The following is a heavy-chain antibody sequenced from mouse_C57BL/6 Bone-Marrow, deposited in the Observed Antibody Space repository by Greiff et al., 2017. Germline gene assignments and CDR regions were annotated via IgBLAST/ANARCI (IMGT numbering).Heavy chain of an antibody. D-gene: IGHD1-1*01. J-gene: IGHJ2*01. Sequence: EVQLQQSGPELVKPGASVKLSCKASGYTFTSYDINWVKQRPGQGLEWIGRIDPANGNTKYAPKFQGKATITADTSSNTAYLQLSSLTSEDTAIYYCAREGDTTVPGDYWGQGTTLTVSS. CDR2: IDPANGNT. CDR1: GYTFTSYD. CDR3: AREGDTTVPGDY. V-gene: IGHV14-3*01.